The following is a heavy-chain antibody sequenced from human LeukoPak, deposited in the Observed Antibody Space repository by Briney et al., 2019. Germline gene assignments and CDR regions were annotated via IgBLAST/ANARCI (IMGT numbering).Heavy chain of an antibody. V-gene: IGHV4-31*03. CDR3: ARAAPNYYDSSGSLRNPYFDY. CDR1: GGSISTGGYY. J-gene: IGHJ4*02. Sequence: ASETLSLTCTVSGGSISTGGYYWSWIRQHRGKGLEWIGNIYYSGSTYYSPSLKSRVTMSVDTSKNRFSLTLISVTAADTAVYFCARAAPNYYDSSGSLRNPYFDYWGQGTLVTVSS. CDR2: IYYSGST. D-gene: IGHD3-22*01.